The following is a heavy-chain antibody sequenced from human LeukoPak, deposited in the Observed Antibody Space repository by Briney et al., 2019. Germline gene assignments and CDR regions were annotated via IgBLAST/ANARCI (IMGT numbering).Heavy chain of an antibody. CDR2: IIGSGGRT. CDR1: GFTFSSYA. J-gene: IGHJ4*02. D-gene: IGHD2/OR15-2a*01. V-gene: IGHV3-23*01. Sequence: GGSLRLSCAASGFTFSSYAMSWVRQAPGKGLEWVSAIIGSGGRTYYADSVKGRFTISRDNSKNTLSLQMNSLRAEDTAIYFCARSFTTKLDYWGQGTLVTVSS. CDR3: ARSFTTKLDY.